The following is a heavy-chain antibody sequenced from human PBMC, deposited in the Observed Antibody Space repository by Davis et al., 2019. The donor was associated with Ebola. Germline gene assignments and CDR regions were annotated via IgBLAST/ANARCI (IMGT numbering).Heavy chain of an antibody. Sequence: HTGGSLRLSCAASGFTFSSYWMHWVRQVPGKGLVWVSRINSDGSDTDYADSVKGRFTVSRDNAKNTLYLQMNSLRADDTAVYYCARDRRYCVGRTCRVLLDVWGQGTTVSVSS. CDR1: GFTFSSYW. V-gene: IGHV3-74*01. J-gene: IGHJ6*02. CDR3: ARDRRYCVGRTCRVLLDV. CDR2: INSDGSDT. D-gene: IGHD1-14*01.